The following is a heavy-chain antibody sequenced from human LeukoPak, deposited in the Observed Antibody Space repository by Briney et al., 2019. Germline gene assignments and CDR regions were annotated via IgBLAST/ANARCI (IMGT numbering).Heavy chain of an antibody. CDR2: ISYDGSNK. D-gene: IGHD3-22*01. J-gene: IGHJ4*02. Sequence: PGGSLRLSCAASGFTFSSYAMHWVRQAPGKGLEWVAVISYDGSNKYYADSVKGRLTISRDNSKNTLYLQMNSLRAEDTAVYYCARSAITMIVVVNLDYWGQGTLVTVSS. CDR3: ARSAITMIVVVNLDY. CDR1: GFTFSSYA. V-gene: IGHV3-30-3*01.